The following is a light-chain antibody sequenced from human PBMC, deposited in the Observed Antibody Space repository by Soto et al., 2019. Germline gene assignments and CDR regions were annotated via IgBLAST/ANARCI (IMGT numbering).Light chain of an antibody. CDR3: QQYDGLPT. J-gene: IGKJ5*01. Sequence: DIVMTQSPDSLAVSLGERATINCKCSQSVLYSSNNKNYLNWYQQKPGKAPKLLIYDASNLETGVPSRFSGSGSGTDFTLATSSLEPEDLATYYCQQYDGLPTFGQGTRLEIK. V-gene: IGKV4-1*01. CDR1: QSVLYSSNNKNY. CDR2: DAS.